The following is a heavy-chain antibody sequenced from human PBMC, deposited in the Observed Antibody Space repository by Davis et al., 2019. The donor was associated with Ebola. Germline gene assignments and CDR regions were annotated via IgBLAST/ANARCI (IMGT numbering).Heavy chain of an antibody. CDR3: ARVYRDDSSGYYSPLGY. V-gene: IGHV7-4-1*02. CDR1: GYTFTSYA. J-gene: IGHJ4*02. CDR2: INTNTGNP. Sequence: ASVKVSCKASGYTFTSYAMNWVRQAPGQGLEWMGWINTNTGNPTYAQGFTGRFVFSLDTSVSTAYLQISSLKAEDTAVYYCARVYRDDSSGYYSPLGYWGQGTLVTVSS. D-gene: IGHD3-22*01.